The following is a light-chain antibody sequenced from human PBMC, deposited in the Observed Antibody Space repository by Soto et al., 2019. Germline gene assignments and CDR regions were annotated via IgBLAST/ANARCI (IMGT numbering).Light chain of an antibody. CDR3: LQSYSTPYT. CDR1: HDLNTY. CDR2: AAS. V-gene: IGKV1-39*01. Sequence: DIQMTQSPSALSASVGDRVTITCRASHDLNTYLNWYQQKPRKAPKLLIYAASSLQSGVPSRFGGSGSGTDFTLTISSLQPEDFATYYCLQSYSTPYTFGQGTKLQIK. J-gene: IGKJ2*01.